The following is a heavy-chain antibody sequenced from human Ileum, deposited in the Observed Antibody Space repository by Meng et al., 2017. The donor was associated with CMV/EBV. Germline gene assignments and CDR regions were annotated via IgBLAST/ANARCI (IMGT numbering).Heavy chain of an antibody. CDR3: VRESHYHYYGMDL. V-gene: IGHV3-74*01. CDR2: INSDGSST. J-gene: IGHJ6*02. Sequence: GGSLRLSCAASGFTFSSYWMHWVRQAPGKGLVWVSRINSDGSSTSYADSVKGRFTISRDNAKNTLYLQMNSLRAEDTAVYHCVRESHYHYYGMDLWGQGTTVTVSS. CDR1: GFTFSSYW.